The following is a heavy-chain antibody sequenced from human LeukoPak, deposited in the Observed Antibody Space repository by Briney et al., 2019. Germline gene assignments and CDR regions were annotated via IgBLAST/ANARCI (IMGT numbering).Heavy chain of an antibody. CDR2: IKNKDEGEKT. V-gene: IGHV3-15*05. CDR1: GFSFTNVW. J-gene: IGHJ4*02. Sequence: GGSLRLSCAVSGFSFTNVWMSWVRQAPGKGLEWVGRIKNKDEGEKTDYAAPVKGRFTISRDDSKATLFLQMNSLKMEDTAIYYCTTGIDYGGGYWGQGTLVSVSS. D-gene: IGHD3-16*01. CDR3: TTGIDYGGGY.